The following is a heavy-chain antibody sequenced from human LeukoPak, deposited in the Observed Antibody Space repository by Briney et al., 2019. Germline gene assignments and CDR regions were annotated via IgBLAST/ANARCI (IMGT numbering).Heavy chain of an antibody. V-gene: IGHV3-23*01. CDR1: GFTFSSYA. D-gene: IGHD3-22*01. CDR3: ARDDRSGVVVAALDY. CDR2: IGRSGGGT. Sequence: QTGGSLRLSCAASGFTFSSYAMSWVRQAPGKGLEWVSVIGRSGGGTYYADSVKGRFTISRDNSKNTLYLQMNSLRAEDTALYFCARDDRSGVVVAALDYWGQGTLVTVSS. J-gene: IGHJ4*02.